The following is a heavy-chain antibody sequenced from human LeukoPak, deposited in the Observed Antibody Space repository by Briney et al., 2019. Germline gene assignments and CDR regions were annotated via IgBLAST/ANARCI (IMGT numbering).Heavy chain of an antibody. D-gene: IGHD3-22*01. CDR1: GYNFTSYW. Sequence: GESLKISCKGSGYNFTSYWIGWVRQMPGKGLEWMGIIYPGDSDTRYSPSFQGQVTISADKSISTAYLQWSSLKASDTAMYYCASHDSSGYDAFDIWGQGTMVTVSS. CDR2: IYPGDSDT. CDR3: ASHDSSGYDAFDI. V-gene: IGHV5-51*01. J-gene: IGHJ3*02.